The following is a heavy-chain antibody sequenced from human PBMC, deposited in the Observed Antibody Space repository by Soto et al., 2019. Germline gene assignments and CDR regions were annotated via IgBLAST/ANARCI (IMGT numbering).Heavy chain of an antibody. D-gene: IGHD1-26*01. CDR2: INHSGST. CDR1: GGSFSGYY. CDR3: ARAAESGSPWGFDS. J-gene: IGHJ4*02. V-gene: IGHV4-34*01. Sequence: QVQLQQWGTRLLKPSETLALNCAVYGGSFSGYYWSWIRQPPGKGLEWIGEINHSGSTNYNPSLKSRVTISVDTSKNQFSLKLSSVTAADTALYYCARAAESGSPWGFDSWGQGIRVTVSS.